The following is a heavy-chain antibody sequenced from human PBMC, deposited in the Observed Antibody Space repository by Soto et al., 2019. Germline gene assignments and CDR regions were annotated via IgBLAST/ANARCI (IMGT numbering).Heavy chain of an antibody. J-gene: IGHJ4*02. Sequence: QVQLVQSGAEVKKPGSSVKVACKASGGIFSTYAISWLRQAPGQGLEWMGGIIPRFGTPNYAQRFQGRVKITADAATSTAYLELSRVSSEDKAVSYCARDRDDYGSGKYYTRSDFWGQGTLVTVSS. D-gene: IGHD3-10*01. V-gene: IGHV1-69*01. CDR2: IIPRFGTP. CDR1: GGIFSTYA. CDR3: ARDRDDYGSGKYYTRSDF.